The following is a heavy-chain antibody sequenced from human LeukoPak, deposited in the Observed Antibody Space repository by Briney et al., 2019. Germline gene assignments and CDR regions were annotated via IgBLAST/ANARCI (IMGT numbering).Heavy chain of an antibody. D-gene: IGHD4-11*01. CDR2: IWYDGSNK. Sequence: GGSLRLSCAASGFTFSSYGMHWVRQAPGKGLEWVAVIWYDGSNKYYADSVKGRFTISRDNSKNTLYLQMNSLRAEDTAVYYCAKEYSNYDWFDPWGQGTLVTVSS. J-gene: IGHJ5*02. V-gene: IGHV3-33*06. CDR3: AKEYSNYDWFDP. CDR1: GFTFSSYG.